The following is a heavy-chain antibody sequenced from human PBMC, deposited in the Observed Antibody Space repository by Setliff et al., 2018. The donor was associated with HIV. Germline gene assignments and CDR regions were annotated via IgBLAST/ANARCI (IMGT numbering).Heavy chain of an antibody. Sequence: GGSLRLSCAASGFTFSSYTMNWVRQAPGKGLEWVSAIGGSTGSTYYADSVKGRFTISTDNSKNTLYLQMNSLRAEDTAVYYCVRLPFPPYCGGDCYSIDYWGQGTLVTVSS. CDR3: VRLPFPPYCGGDCYSIDY. CDR2: IGGSTGST. V-gene: IGHV3-23*01. CDR1: GFTFSSYT. J-gene: IGHJ4*02. D-gene: IGHD2-21*02.